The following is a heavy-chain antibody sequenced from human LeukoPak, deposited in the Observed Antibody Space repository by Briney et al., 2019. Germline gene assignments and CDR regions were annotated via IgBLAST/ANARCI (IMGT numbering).Heavy chain of an antibody. D-gene: IGHD6-13*01. J-gene: IGHJ4*02. CDR2: IWYDGTNK. V-gene: IGHV3-33*01. CDR1: GFTFSSYG. Sequence: GGSLRLSCAASGFTFSSYGMHWVRQAPGKGLEWVAIIWYDGTNKYYSDSVKGLFTISRDDSKNTVYLQMNSLRAEDTALYYCAIDGYSNSWYYFDYWGQETLVTVSS. CDR3: AIDGYSNSWYYFDY.